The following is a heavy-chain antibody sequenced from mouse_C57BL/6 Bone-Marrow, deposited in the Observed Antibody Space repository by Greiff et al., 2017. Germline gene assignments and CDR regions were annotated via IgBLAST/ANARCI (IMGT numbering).Heavy chain of an antibody. Sequence: VQLQQSGPELVKPGASVKIPCKASGYTFTDYNMDWVKQSHGKSLEWIGDINPNNGGTIYNQKFKGKATLTADKSSSTAYMQLNSLTSEDSAVYFCARGGYYGNAMDYWGQGTSVTVSS. D-gene: IGHD2-3*01. V-gene: IGHV1-18*01. J-gene: IGHJ4*01. CDR3: ARGGYYGNAMDY. CDR1: GYTFTDYN. CDR2: INPNNGGT.